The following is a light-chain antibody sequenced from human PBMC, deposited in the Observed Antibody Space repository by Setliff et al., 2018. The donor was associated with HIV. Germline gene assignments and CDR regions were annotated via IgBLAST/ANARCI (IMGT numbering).Light chain of an antibody. CDR1: QNVSSN. CDR3: QQYRRWHS. J-gene: IGKJ2*03. Sequence: EVVMTQSPDTLAVSPGERATLSCRASQNVSSNLAWYQQKLGQAPRLLIYGASIRATGVPAKFSGSGSGTEFTLTISSLQSEDSAVYFCQQYRRWHSVGQGTKVDIK. V-gene: IGKV3-15*01. CDR2: GAS.